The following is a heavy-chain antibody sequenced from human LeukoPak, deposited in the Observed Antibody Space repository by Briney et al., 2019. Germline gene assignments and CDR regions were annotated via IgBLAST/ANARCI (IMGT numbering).Heavy chain of an antibody. Sequence: GGSLRLSCAASGFTFSSYSMNWVRQAPGKGLEWVSSISSSSSYIDYADSVKGRFTISRDNAKNSLYLQMNSLRAEDTAVYYCARLAFPHRGPTDYWGQGTLVTVSS. CDR3: ARLAFPHRGPTDY. J-gene: IGHJ4*02. CDR2: ISSSSSYI. CDR1: GFTFSSYS. V-gene: IGHV3-21*01.